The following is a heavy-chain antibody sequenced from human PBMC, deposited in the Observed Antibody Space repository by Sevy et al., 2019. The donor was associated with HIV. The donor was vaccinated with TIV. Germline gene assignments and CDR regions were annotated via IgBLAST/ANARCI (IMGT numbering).Heavy chain of an antibody. J-gene: IGHJ6*02. V-gene: IGHV3-23*01. CDR1: GFTFSSYA. D-gene: IGHD6-13*01. Sequence: GGSLILSCAASGFTFSSYAMSWVRQAPGKGLEWVSAISGSGGSTYYADSVKGRFTISRDNSKNTLYLQMNSLRAEDTAVYYCAKDGSIAAAGGGYYYGMDVWGQGTTVTVSS. CDR3: AKDGSIAAAGGGYYYGMDV. CDR2: ISGSGGST.